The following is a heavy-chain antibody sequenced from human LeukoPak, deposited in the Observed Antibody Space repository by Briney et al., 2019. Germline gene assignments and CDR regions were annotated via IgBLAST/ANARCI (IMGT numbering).Heavy chain of an antibody. CDR2: ISYDGSNK. Sequence: SGGSLRLSCAASGFTFSDYYMSWIRQAPGKGLERVAVISYDGSNKYYADSVKGRFTISRDNSKNTLYLQMNSLRAEDTAVYYCAREFIAAVGRNWFDPWGQGTLVTVSS. J-gene: IGHJ5*02. CDR3: AREFIAAVGRNWFDP. D-gene: IGHD6-13*01. CDR1: GFTFSDYY. V-gene: IGHV3-30*03.